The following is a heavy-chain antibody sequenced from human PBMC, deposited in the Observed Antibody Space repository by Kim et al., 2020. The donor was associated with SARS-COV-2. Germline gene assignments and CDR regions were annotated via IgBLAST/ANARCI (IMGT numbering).Heavy chain of an antibody. CDR3: AREIAARSYYFDY. J-gene: IGHJ4*02. Sequence: YAQRLQGRVTMTTDTSTSTAYMELRSLRSDDTAVYYCAREIAARSYYFDYWGQGTLVTVSS. V-gene: IGHV1-18*01. D-gene: IGHD6-6*01.